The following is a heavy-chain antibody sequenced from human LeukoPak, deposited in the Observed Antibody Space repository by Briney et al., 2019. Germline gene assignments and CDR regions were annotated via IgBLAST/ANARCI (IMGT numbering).Heavy chain of an antibody. Sequence: GESLKISCKGSGYSFTSYWIGWVRPMPGKGLEWMGIIYPGDSDTRYSPSFQGQVTISADKSISTAYLQWSSLKASDTAMYYCARHPIAADYGLTLVVFDYWGQGTLVTVSS. V-gene: IGHV5-51*01. J-gene: IGHJ4*02. CDR1: GYSFTSYW. CDR2: IYPGDSDT. D-gene: IGHD6-13*01. CDR3: ARHPIAADYGLTLVVFDY.